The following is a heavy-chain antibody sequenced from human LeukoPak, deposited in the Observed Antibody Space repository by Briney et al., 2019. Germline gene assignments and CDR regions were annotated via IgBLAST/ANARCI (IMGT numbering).Heavy chain of an antibody. V-gene: IGHV3-23*01. D-gene: IGHD2-2*01. CDR2: ICSGADYT. J-gene: IGHJ4*02. CDR3: AREPNNVVLPVVFDD. CDR1: GFTFSTYA. Sequence: GGALRLSCAASGFTFSTYAMTWVRQAPGKGLEWVSTICSGADYTDYEASVKGRFTISRDNSKSTLYLQMNNLRAEDTGVYYCAREPNNVVLPVVFDDWGQGTLVTVSS.